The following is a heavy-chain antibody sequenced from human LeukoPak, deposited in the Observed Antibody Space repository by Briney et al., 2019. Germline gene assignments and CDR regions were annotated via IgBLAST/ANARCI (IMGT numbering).Heavy chain of an antibody. Sequence: PVKVSCKASGGTFSSYAISWVRQAPGQGLEWMGGIIPIFGTANYAQKFQGRVTITADESTSTAYMELSSLRSEDTAVYYCARVQYCGGDCVGMDDAFDIWGQGTMVTVSS. CDR1: GGTFSSYA. V-gene: IGHV1-69*13. CDR2: IIPIFGTA. CDR3: ARVQYCGGDCVGMDDAFDI. J-gene: IGHJ3*02. D-gene: IGHD2-21*01.